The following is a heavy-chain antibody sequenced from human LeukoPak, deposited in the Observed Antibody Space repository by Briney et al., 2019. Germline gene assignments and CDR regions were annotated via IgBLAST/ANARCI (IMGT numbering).Heavy chain of an antibody. CDR1: GGSISSSSYY. CDR2: IYYSGST. V-gene: IGHV4-39*01. CDR3: AGHMTGSLNWFDP. Sequence: PSETLSLTCTVSGGSISSSSYYWGWIRQPPGKGLEWIGSIYYSGSTYYNPSLKSRVTISVDTSKNQFSLKLSSVVAADTAVYYCAGHMTGSLNWFDPWGQGTLVTVSS. D-gene: IGHD2-15*01. J-gene: IGHJ5*02.